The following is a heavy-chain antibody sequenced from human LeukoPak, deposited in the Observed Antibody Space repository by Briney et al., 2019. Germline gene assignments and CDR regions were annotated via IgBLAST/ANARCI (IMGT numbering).Heavy chain of an antibody. J-gene: IGHJ3*02. D-gene: IGHD3-10*01. CDR3: ARSDYHNSGSHTVFDAFDI. V-gene: IGHV4-59*01. Sequence: AGGSLRLSCAASGFTFSNAWMSWVRQASGKGLEWVGYIDDSGNTNYNPSLKSQVTISVDKSKNQFSLKLSFVTAADTAMYYCARSDYHNSGSHTVFDAFDIWGQGTRVTVSS. CDR2: IDDSGNT. CDR1: GFTFSNAW.